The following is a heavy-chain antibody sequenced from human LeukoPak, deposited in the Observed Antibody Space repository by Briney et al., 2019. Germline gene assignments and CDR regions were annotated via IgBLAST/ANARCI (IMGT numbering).Heavy chain of an antibody. CDR3: AKDPPRYDYVWGSYRDAFGI. Sequence: GGSLRLSCAASGFTFSSYAMSWVRQAPGKGLEWVSAISGSGGSTYYADSVKGRFTISRDNSKNTLYLQMNSLRAEDTAVYYCAKDPPRYDYVWGSYRDAFGIWGQGTMVTVSS. V-gene: IGHV3-23*01. CDR1: GFTFSSYA. CDR2: ISGSGGST. D-gene: IGHD3-16*02. J-gene: IGHJ3*02.